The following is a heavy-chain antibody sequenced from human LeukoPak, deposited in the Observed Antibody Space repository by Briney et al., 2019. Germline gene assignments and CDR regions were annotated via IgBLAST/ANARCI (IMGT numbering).Heavy chain of an antibody. Sequence: AGGSLRLSCAASGLTVSSNYMSWVRQAPGKGLEWVSVIYSGGSTYYADSVKGRFTISRDNSKNTLYLQMNSLRAEDTAVYYCARDFLGARYYDFWSGSLYYWGQGTLVTVSS. D-gene: IGHD3-3*01. CDR2: IYSGGST. CDR1: GLTVSSNY. J-gene: IGHJ4*02. CDR3: ARDFLGARYYDFWSGSLYY. V-gene: IGHV3-66*02.